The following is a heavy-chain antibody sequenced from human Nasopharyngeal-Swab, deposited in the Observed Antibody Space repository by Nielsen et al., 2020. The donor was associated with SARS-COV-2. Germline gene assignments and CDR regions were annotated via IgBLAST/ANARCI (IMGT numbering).Heavy chain of an antibody. V-gene: IGHV3-66*01. J-gene: IGHJ4*02. CDR1: GFTVSSYY. CDR2: IYSGGST. Sequence: GGSLRLSYAASGFTVSSYYMSWVRQAPGKGLEWVSVIYSGGSTYYADSVKGRFTISRDNSKNTLYLQMNSLRAEDTAVYYCARGGGVGYDFDYWGQGTLVTVSS. D-gene: IGHD3-16*01. CDR3: ARGGGVGYDFDY.